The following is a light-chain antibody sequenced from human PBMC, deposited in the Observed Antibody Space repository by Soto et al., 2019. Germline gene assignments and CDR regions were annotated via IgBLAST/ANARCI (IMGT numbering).Light chain of an antibody. Sequence: DIQMTQSPSTLSASVGDRVTITCRASQDIRDDLGWFQQKPGKAPKRLIYAASSLQSGVPSRFSGSGSGTEFTLTISSLQPDDFATYYCQQYSSSSEWTFGQGTKVDIK. CDR2: AAS. CDR1: QDIRDD. CDR3: QQYSSSSEWT. J-gene: IGKJ1*01. V-gene: IGKV1-17*01.